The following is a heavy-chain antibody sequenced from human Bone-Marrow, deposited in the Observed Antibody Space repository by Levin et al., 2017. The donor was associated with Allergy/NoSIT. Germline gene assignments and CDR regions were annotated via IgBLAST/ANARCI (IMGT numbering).Heavy chain of an antibody. CDR2: ISYDGKKN. CDR3: ARDHRRSSCMDV. CDR1: GFSFGRYN. D-gene: IGHD1-26*01. J-gene: IGHJ6*02. Sequence: AGGSLRLSCAASGFSFGRYNMHWVRQAPGKGLEWVAVISYDGKKNDSADAVKGRFTIFRDNSENTLFLQMDTLRPEDTATYYCARDHRRSSCMDVWGQGTTVTVSS. V-gene: IGHV3-30*03.